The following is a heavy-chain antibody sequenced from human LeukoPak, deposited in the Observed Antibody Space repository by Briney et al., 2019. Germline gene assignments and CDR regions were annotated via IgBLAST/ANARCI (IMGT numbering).Heavy chain of an antibody. CDR1: GGTFSTDP. CDR2: VIPYLGII. V-gene: IGHV1-69*04. Sequence: SVKVSCKASGGTFSTDPISWVRQAPGQGLEWMGRVIPYLGIIDYTQKFQGRITISADKSTSTAYMEMNSLTSEDTAVYYCARDTAVAPSSNWFDPWGQGTLVTVSS. D-gene: IGHD6-19*01. J-gene: IGHJ5*02. CDR3: ARDTAVAPSSNWFDP.